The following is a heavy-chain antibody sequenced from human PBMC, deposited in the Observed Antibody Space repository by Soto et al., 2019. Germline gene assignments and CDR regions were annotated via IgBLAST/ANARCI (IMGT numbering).Heavy chain of an antibody. CDR2: LYYSGVT. D-gene: IGHD3-22*01. CDR1: GGSISSGGYY. J-gene: IGHJ4*02. V-gene: IGHV4-31*03. CDR3: ARVGRNYDSGVWGGYFEY. Sequence: QVQLQESGPGLVKPSQTLSLTCTVSGGSISSGGYYWSWIRQDPGKGLEWIGYLYYSGVTYYNPYLTSRVTISVDPSKNQFSLKLNSVTAADTAVYYGARVGRNYDSGVWGGYFEYWGQGTLVTVTS.